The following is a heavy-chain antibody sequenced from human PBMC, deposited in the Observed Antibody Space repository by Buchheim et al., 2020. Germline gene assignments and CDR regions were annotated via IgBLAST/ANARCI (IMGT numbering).Heavy chain of an antibody. CDR3: TTLGIRAYNWNDVWNY. J-gene: IGHJ4*02. Sequence: EVQLVESGGGLVKPGGSLRLSCAASGFTFSNAWMNWVRQAPGKGLEWVGRIKSKTDGGTTDYAAPVKGSFTISRDVSKQSLYLQMNSLKTEDTAVYYCTTLGIRAYNWNDVWNYWGQGTL. CDR1: GFTFSNAW. CDR2: IKSKTDGGTT. D-gene: IGHD1-1*01. V-gene: IGHV3-15*07.